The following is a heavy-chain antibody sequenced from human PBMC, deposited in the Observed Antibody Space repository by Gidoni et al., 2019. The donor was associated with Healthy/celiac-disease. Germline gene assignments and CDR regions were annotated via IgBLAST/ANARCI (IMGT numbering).Heavy chain of an antibody. Sequence: QVQLVQSGAEVKKPGSSVKVSCKSSGCPFSSYAISWVRQAPGQGLEWMGGIIPIFGTANYAQKFQGRVTITADESTSTAYMELSSLRSEDTAVYYCARVIAAAGEAYYFDYWGQGTLVTVSS. V-gene: IGHV1-69*01. CDR1: GCPFSSYA. J-gene: IGHJ4*02. CDR2: IIPIFGTA. CDR3: ARVIAAAGEAYYFDY. D-gene: IGHD6-13*01.